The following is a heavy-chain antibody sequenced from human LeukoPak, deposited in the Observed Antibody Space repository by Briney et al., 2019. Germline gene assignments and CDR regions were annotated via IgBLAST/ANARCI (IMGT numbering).Heavy chain of an antibody. CDR2: ISGSGGST. D-gene: IGHD3-10*01. CDR1: GFTFSSYA. CDR3: ARGNYGSGSYMSDV. J-gene: IGHJ6*04. V-gene: IGHV3-23*01. Sequence: GGSLRLSCAASGFTFSSYAMSWVRQAPGKGLEWVSAISGSGGSTYYADSVKGRFTISRDNAKNSLYLQMNSLRAEDTAVYYCARGNYGSGSYMSDVWGKGTTVTVSS.